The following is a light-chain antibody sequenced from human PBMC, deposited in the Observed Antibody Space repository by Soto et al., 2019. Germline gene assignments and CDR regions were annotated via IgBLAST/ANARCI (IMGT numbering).Light chain of an antibody. CDR2: GGS. J-gene: IGKJ1*01. CDR3: QQDYNLPWT. V-gene: IGKV3D-7*01. Sequence: EIVMTQSPATLSLSPGERATLSCRASQRFSSSYSSWYQQKPAQAPRLLTYGGSTRATGILGRFSGRGSGTDFTRTMSSVQPEDFAVYYCQQDYNLPWTFGQGTKVDIK. CDR1: QRFSSSY.